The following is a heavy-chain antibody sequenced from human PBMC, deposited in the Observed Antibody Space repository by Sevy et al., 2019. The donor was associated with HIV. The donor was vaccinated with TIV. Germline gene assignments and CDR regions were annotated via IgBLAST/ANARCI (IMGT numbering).Heavy chain of an antibody. CDR2: IKSKTDGGTT. Sequence: GGSLRLSCAASGFTFSNAWMSWVRQAPGKGLEWVGRIKSKTDGGTTDYAAPVKGRFTISRDDSKNTLYLQMNSLKTEDIAVYYCTTDFSREYYDFWSGCYRDSYYGMDVWGQGTTVTVSS. D-gene: IGHD3-3*01. CDR3: TTDFSREYYDFWSGCYRDSYYGMDV. J-gene: IGHJ6*02. CDR1: GFTFSNAW. V-gene: IGHV3-15*01.